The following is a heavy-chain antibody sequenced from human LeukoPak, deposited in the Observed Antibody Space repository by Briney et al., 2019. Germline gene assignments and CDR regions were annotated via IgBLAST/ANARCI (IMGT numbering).Heavy chain of an antibody. CDR3: AKGERLYFGGSDC. J-gene: IGHJ4*02. CDR2: ISWNSGSI. V-gene: IGHV3-9*01. CDR1: GFTFDDYA. D-gene: IGHD5-12*01. Sequence: VGSLRLSRAASGFTFDDYAMHGVRPAPRKGVEWVSGISWNSGSIGYADSAKGRFTISRDHAKNSPFLQMNSLRAENTALYYWAKGERLYFGGSDCWGQGTLVTVSS.